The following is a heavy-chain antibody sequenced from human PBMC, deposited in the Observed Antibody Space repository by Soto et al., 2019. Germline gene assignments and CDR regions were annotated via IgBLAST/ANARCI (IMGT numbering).Heavy chain of an antibody. J-gene: IGHJ4*02. D-gene: IGHD6-19*01. V-gene: IGHV3-11*01. Sequence: QVQLVESGGGLVKPGGSLRLSCAASGFTFSNYYMAWIRQAPGKGLECLSYISSREVTIYYADSVKGRFTISRDNTKNSLDLQMRSRRDEDAGVYYCARVRASGWPVNGRDYFDSWGQGTLVTVSS. CDR2: ISSREVTI. CDR1: GFTFSNYY. CDR3: ARVRASGWPVNGRDYFDS.